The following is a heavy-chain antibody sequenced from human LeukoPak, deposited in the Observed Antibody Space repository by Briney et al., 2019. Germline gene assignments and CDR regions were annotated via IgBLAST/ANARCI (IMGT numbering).Heavy chain of an antibody. CDR3: ARVGCSSTSCPGSYNWFDP. CDR2: IIPIFGTA. J-gene: IGHJ5*02. Sequence: GSSVKVSCKASGGTFSSYAISGVRQAPGQGLEWMGGIIPIFGTANYAQKFQGRVTITTDESTSTAYMELSSLRSEDTAVYYCARVGCSSTSCPGSYNWFDPWGQGTLVTVSS. V-gene: IGHV1-69*05. D-gene: IGHD2-2*01. CDR1: GGTFSSYA.